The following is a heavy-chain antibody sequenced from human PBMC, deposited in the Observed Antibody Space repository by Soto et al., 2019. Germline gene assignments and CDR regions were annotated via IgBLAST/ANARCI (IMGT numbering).Heavy chain of an antibody. Sequence: PGGSLRLSCAASGFTFSSYGMHWVRQAPGKGLEWVAVISYDGSNKYYADSVKGRFTISRDNSKNTLYLQMNSLRAEDTAVYYCAKDIVSSDFWSGPYYYYGMDVWGQGTTVTVS. CDR1: GFTFSSYG. D-gene: IGHD3-3*01. CDR2: ISYDGSNK. CDR3: AKDIVSSDFWSGPYYYYGMDV. V-gene: IGHV3-30*18. J-gene: IGHJ6*02.